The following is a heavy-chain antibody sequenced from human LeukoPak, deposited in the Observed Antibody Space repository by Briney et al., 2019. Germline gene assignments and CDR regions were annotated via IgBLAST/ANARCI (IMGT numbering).Heavy chain of an antibody. D-gene: IGHD3-22*01. J-gene: IGHJ4*02. CDR1: GFTFSSYT. CDR3: AKLPDSSGYHYFDY. CDR2: ITSGGIK. Sequence: PGGSLRLSCAASGFTFSSYTMTWVRQAPGKGLEWVSGITSGGIKYYADSVKGRFTISRDNSKNSLYLQMNSLRAEDTAVYYCAKLPDSSGYHYFDYWGQGTLVTVSS. V-gene: IGHV3-23*01.